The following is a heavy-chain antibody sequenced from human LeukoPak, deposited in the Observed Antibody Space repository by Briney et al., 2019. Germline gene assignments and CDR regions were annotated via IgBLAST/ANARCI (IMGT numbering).Heavy chain of an antibody. CDR3: ARETYYYDSSGSNWFDP. J-gene: IGHJ5*02. CDR1: GGSISSGNFY. CDR2: IFYLGST. D-gene: IGHD3-22*01. V-gene: IGHV4-30-4*02. Sequence: SETLSLTCTVSGGSISSGNFYWSWIRQPPGKGLEWIGYIFYLGSTYYNLSLKSRVTISVDTSKNQFSLKLSSVTAADTAVYYCARETYYYDSSGSNWFDPWGQGTLVTVSS.